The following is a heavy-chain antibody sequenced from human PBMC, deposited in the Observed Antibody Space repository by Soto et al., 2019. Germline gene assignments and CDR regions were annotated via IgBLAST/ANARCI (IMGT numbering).Heavy chain of an antibody. D-gene: IGHD1-26*01. V-gene: IGHV1-69*13. CDR2: IIPIFGTA. CDR1: GGTFSSYA. Sequence: VASVKVSCKASGGTFSSYAISWVRQAPGQGLEWMGGIIPIFGTANYAQKFQGRVTITADESTSTAYMKLSSVTAADTAVYYCARLEGATGDYYYYYGMDVWGQGTTVTVSS. J-gene: IGHJ6*02. CDR3: ARLEGATGDYYYYYGMDV.